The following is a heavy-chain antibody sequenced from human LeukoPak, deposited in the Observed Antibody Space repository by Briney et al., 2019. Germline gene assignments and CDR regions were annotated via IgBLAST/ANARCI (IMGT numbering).Heavy chain of an antibody. D-gene: IGHD3-16*01. Sequence: PGGSLRLSCAASGLTFSSYWMTWVRQAPGKGLEWVATIKYDGSETYYVDSVRGRFSISRDNAKNSLYLQMNSLRAEDTAVHYCARDSTLGNYWGQGTLVTVSS. V-gene: IGHV3-7*04. J-gene: IGHJ4*02. CDR2: IKYDGSET. CDR1: GLTFSSYW. CDR3: ARDSTLGNY.